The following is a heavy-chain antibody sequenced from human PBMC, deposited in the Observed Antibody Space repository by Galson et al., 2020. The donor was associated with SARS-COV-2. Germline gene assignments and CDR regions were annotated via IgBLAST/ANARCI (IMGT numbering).Heavy chain of an antibody. V-gene: IGHV3-23*01. CDR3: AKELVGHDYGDFGHDY. D-gene: IGHD4-17*01. CDR1: GFTFSSYA. CDR2: ISGSGGST. Sequence: GGSLRLSCAASGFTFSSYAMSWVRQAPGKGLEWVSAISGSGGSTYYADSVKGGFTISRDNSKNTLYLQMNSLRAEDTAVYYCAKELVGHDYGDFGHDYWGQGTLVTVSS. J-gene: IGHJ4*02.